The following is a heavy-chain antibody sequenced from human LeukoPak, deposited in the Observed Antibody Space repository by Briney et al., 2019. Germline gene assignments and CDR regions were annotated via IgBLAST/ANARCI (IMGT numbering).Heavy chain of an antibody. D-gene: IGHD6-19*01. CDR1: GLTFGNYL. Sequence: GGSLRLSCAVSGLTFGNYLMSWVRQAPGKGLEWVSYISSSSSTIYYADSVKGRFTISRDNAKNSLYLQMNSLRAEDTAVYYCASIQIAVAGHDYWGQGTLVTVSS. CDR3: ASIQIAVAGHDY. V-gene: IGHV3-48*01. CDR2: ISSSSSTI. J-gene: IGHJ4*02.